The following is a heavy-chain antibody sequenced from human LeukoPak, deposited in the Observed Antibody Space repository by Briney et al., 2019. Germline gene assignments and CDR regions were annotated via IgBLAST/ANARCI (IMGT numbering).Heavy chain of an antibody. CDR2: INHSGST. CDR3: ARMTVDY. J-gene: IGHJ4*02. CDR1: GGSFSGYY. Sequence: SETLSLTCAAYGGSFSGYYWSWIRQPPGKGLEWIGEINHSGSTNYNPSLKSRVTISVDTSKNQFSLKLSSVTAADTAVYYCARMTVDYWGQGTLVTVSS. V-gene: IGHV4-34*01.